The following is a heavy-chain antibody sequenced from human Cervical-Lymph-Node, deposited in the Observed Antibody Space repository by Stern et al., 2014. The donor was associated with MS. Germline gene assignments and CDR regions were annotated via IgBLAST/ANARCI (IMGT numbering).Heavy chain of an antibody. CDR1: GYNFTNYA. V-gene: IGHV7-4-1*02. Sequence: VQLVESGSELKKPGASVKVSCESSGYNFTNYAINWVRQAPGQGLEWMGWINTNTGDPTYAQGFTGRFLFSLDTSVSTTYLQISSLTAADTAVYYCARDFVDIQMMTSSDYLDSWGQGTLVTVSS. CDR3: ARDFVDIQMMTSSDYLDS. J-gene: IGHJ4*02. CDR2: INTNTGDP. D-gene: IGHD5-12*01.